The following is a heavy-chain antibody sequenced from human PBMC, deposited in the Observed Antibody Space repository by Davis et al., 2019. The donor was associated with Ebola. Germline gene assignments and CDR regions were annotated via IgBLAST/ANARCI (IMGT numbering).Heavy chain of an antibody. CDR3: ARVNWSSSWYYNWFDP. Sequence: PSETLSLTCTVSGYSISSGYYWGWIRQPPGKGLEWIGYIYYSGSTNYNPSLKSRVTISVDTSKNQFSLKLSSVTAADTAVYYCARVNWSSSWYYNWFDPWGQGTLVTVSS. CDR1: GYSISSGYY. V-gene: IGHV4-38-2*02. D-gene: IGHD6-13*01. J-gene: IGHJ5*02. CDR2: IYYSGST.